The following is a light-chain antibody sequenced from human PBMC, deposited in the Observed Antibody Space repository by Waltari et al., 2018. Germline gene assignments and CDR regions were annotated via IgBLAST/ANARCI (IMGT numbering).Light chain of an antibody. V-gene: IGLV2-23*01. Sequence: QSALSQPASVSGSPGQSLTITCTGASTALAIYHLVAWYQHHPNRAPKLIIYEATKRPSGISHRFSGAKSGATASLRISGLQADDEADYYCCSYTGSSTSYGCGGGTKVTVL. CDR1: STALAIYHL. CDR3: CSYTGSSTSYG. CDR2: EAT. J-gene: IGLJ1*01.